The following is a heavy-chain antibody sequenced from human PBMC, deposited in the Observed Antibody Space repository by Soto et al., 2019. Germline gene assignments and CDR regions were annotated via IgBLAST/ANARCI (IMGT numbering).Heavy chain of an antibody. CDR3: ARDGGREQLNPLVGMDF. CDR2: ISYDGSNK. J-gene: IGHJ6*02. CDR1: GFTFSSYA. V-gene: IGHV3-30-3*01. D-gene: IGHD6-13*01. Sequence: ESGGGVVQPGRSLRLSCAASGFTFSSYAMHWVRQAPGKGLEWVAVISYDGSNKYYADSVKGRFTISRDNSKNTLYLQMNSLGAEDTAVYYCARDGGREQLNPLVGMDFWGQGATVTFSS.